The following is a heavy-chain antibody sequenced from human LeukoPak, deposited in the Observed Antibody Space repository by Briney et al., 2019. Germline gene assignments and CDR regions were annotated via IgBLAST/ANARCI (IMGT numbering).Heavy chain of an antibody. CDR3: TTDPTEYYYDSSGYYRFDY. CDR2: ISDDGHNK. Sequence: GGSLRLSCAASGFTFSSYGMHWVRQAPGKGLEWVAVISDDGHNKYYADSVRGRFTISRDNSKNTLFLQMNSLKTEDTAVYYCTTDPTEYYYDSSGYYRFDYWGQGTLVTVSS. D-gene: IGHD3-22*01. V-gene: IGHV3-30*03. J-gene: IGHJ4*02. CDR1: GFTFSSYG.